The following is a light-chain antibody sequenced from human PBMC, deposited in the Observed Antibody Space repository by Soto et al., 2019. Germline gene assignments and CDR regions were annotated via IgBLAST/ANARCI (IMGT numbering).Light chain of an antibody. CDR3: QQSYTSPRA. V-gene: IGKV1-39*01. CDR1: QSISTY. J-gene: IGKJ2*01. CDR2: AVS. Sequence: DIQMTQSPSSLSASVGDRVTITCRASQSISTYLNWYQQKPGKAPKLLIHAVSSLQSGVPSRFSGSGSGTDFTLTIISLQPEDFATYYCQQSYTSPRAFGQGTKLEIK.